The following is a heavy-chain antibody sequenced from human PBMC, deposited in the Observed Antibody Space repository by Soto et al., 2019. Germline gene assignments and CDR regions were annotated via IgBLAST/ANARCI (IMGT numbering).Heavy chain of an antibody. D-gene: IGHD1-1*01. V-gene: IGHV4-30-2*01. CDR1: GGSISSGGYS. CDR3: ARGGLEMYYYYGMDL. CDR2: MYHSGST. J-gene: IGHJ6*02. Sequence: SETLSLTCAVSGGSISSGGYSWSWIRQPPGKGLEWIGYMYHSGSTYYNPSLKSRVTISVDTSKNQFSLKLSSVTAADTAVYYCARGGLEMYYYYGMDLWGQGTTVTVSS.